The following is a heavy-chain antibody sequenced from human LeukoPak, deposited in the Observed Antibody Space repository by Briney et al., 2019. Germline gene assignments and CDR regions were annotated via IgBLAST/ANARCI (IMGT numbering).Heavy chain of an antibody. CDR2: LSGSGGST. J-gene: IGHJ4*02. CDR1: GFTFTSYA. Sequence: GGSLNLSCAPPGFTFTSYAMTWVRQAPGKGRRWFSALSGSGGSTFYADSVKGRFTISRDNSKNTLYLQMNSLRAEDTAVYYCARGPKVPAPTYYFDYWGQGTLVTVSS. D-gene: IGHD2-2*01. V-gene: IGHV3-23*01. CDR3: ARGPKVPAPTYYFDY.